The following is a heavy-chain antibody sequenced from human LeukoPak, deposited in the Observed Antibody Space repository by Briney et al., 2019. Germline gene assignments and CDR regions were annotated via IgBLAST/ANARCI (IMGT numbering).Heavy chain of an antibody. CDR2: INAGNGNT. V-gene: IGHV1-3*01. Sequence: ASVKVSYKASGYTFTSYAMHWVRQAPGQRLEWMGWINAGNGNTKYSQKFQGRVTITRDTSASTAYMELSSLRSEDTAVYYCARTSIAVAVGDYWGQGTLVTVSS. CDR3: ARTSIAVAVGDY. J-gene: IGHJ4*02. D-gene: IGHD6-19*01. CDR1: GYTFTSYA.